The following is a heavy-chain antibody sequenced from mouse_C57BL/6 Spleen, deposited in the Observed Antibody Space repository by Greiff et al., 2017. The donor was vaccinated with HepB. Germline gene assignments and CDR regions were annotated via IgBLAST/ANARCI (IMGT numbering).Heavy chain of an antibody. Sequence: DVMLVESGGDLVKPGGSLKLSCAASGFTFSSYGMSWVRQTPDKRLEWVATISSGGSYTYYPDSVKGRFTISRDNAKNTLYLQMSSLKSEDTAMYYCARHEDYYGSGWYFDVWGTGTTVTVSS. J-gene: IGHJ1*03. V-gene: IGHV5-6*02. CDR2: ISSGGSYT. D-gene: IGHD1-1*01. CDR3: ARHEDYYGSGWYFDV. CDR1: GFTFSSYG.